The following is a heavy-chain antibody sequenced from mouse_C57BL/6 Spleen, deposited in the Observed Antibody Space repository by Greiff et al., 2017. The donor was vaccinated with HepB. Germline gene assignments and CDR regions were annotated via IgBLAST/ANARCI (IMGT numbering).Heavy chain of an antibody. V-gene: IGHV5-9-1*02. D-gene: IGHD2-4*01. Sequence: LESGEGLVKPGGSLKLSCAASGFTFSSYAMSWVRQTPEKRLEWVAYISSGGDYIYYADTVKGRFTISRDNARNTLYLQMSSLKSEDTAMYYCTRAYDYALDYYAMDYWGQGTSVTVSS. CDR3: TRAYDYALDYYAMDY. CDR1: GFTFSSYA. CDR2: ISSGGDYI. J-gene: IGHJ4*01.